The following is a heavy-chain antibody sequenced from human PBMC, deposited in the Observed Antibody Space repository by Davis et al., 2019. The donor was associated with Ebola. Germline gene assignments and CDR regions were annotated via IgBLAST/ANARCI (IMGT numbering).Heavy chain of an antibody. CDR2: IRYDGSNK. D-gene: IGHD1-26*01. CDR1: GFTFSSYG. V-gene: IGHV3-30*02. Sequence: GGSLRLSCAASGFTFSSYGMHWVRQAPGKGLEWVAFIRYDGSNKYYADSVKGRFTISRDNSKNTLYLQMNSLRAEDTAVYYCAKVPGYSGSYVSGGYYFDYWGQGTLVTVSS. CDR3: AKVPGYSGSYVSGGYYFDY. J-gene: IGHJ4*02.